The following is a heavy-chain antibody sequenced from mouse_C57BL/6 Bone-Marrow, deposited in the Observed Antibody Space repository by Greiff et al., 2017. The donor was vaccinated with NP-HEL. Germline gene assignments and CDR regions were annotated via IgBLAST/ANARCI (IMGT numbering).Heavy chain of an antibody. V-gene: IGHV1-15*01. J-gene: IGHJ2*01. CDR3: TRRRSYYYGSSYFDY. CDR1: GYTFTDYE. D-gene: IGHD1-1*01. Sequence: VQLQQSGAELVRPGASVTLSCKASGYTFTDYEMHWVKQTPVHGLEWIGAIDPETGGTAYNQKFKGKAILTADKSSSTAYMELRSLTSEDSAVYYGTRRRSYYYGSSYFDYWGQGTTLTVSS. CDR2: IDPETGGT.